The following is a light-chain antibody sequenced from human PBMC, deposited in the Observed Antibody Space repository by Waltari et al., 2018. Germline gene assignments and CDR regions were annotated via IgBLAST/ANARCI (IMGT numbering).Light chain of an antibody. CDR2: EVS. CDR3: TSYAGSLYV. V-gene: IGLV2-8*01. CDR1: SRDVGGYAS. J-gene: IGLJ1*01. Sequence: QSALTQPPPASGSPGQSLTIPCPGPSRDVGGYASVSWYQQHPGKGPKPIIFEVSKRPSGVSDRFSGSKSGNTASLTVSGLQAEDEADYYCTSYAGSLYVFGTGTKVTVL.